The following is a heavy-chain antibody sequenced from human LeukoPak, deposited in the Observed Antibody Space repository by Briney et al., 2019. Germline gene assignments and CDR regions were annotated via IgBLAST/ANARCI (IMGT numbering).Heavy chain of an antibody. CDR2: ISSSSSYI. Sequence: GGSLRLSCAASGFTFSSYSMNWVRQAPGKGLEWVSSISSSSSYIYYADSVKGRFTISRDNTKNSLYLQMNSLRAEDTAVYYCARANWIDSGWSGGDYWGQGTLVTVSS. CDR1: GFTFSSYS. CDR3: ARANWIDSGWSGGDY. D-gene: IGHD6-19*01. J-gene: IGHJ4*02. V-gene: IGHV3-21*01.